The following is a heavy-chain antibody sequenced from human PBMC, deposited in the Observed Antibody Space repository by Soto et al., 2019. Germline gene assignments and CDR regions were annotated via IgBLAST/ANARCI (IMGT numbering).Heavy chain of an antibody. CDR3: ARSGVYCTSITCLFDSF. J-gene: IGHJ4*02. V-gene: IGHV1-18*01. CDR2: ISAYNGDT. D-gene: IGHD2-8*01. Sequence: QAQLVQSGGEVKKPGASVKVSCRASGYTFTSYGYAWVRQAPGQGLEWMGWISAYNGDTNYAQKFQDRVTLTTDTSTTTAHMELRNLGSDDTAVYYCARSGVYCTSITCLFDSFWGLGTLVTVSS. CDR1: GYTFTSYG.